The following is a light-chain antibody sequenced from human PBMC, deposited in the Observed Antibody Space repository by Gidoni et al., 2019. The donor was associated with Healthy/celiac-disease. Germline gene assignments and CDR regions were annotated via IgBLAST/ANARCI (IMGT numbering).Light chain of an antibody. J-gene: IGLJ3*02. Sequence: QSALTQPASVSGSTGQSITISCTGTSSDVGGYNYVSWYQQHPGKAPKLMIYDVSNRPSGVSNRFSGSKSGNTASLTISGLQAEDEADYYCSSYTSSSTPPFGGGTKLTVL. CDR3: SSYTSSSTPP. CDR2: DVS. V-gene: IGLV2-14*03. CDR1: SSDVGGYNY.